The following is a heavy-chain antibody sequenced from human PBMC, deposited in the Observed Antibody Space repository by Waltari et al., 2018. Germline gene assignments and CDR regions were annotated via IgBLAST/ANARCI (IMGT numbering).Heavy chain of an antibody. Sequence: QVQLQQWGAGLLKPSETLSLTCAVYGGSFSGYYWSWIRQPPGKGLEWIGEINHSGSTNYNPSLKSRVTISVDTSKNQFSLKLSSVTAADTAVYYCARGTATYYYGMDVWGQGTTVTVSS. CDR2: INHSGST. CDR3: ARGTATYYYGMDV. J-gene: IGHJ6*02. V-gene: IGHV4-34*01. CDR1: GGSFSGYY.